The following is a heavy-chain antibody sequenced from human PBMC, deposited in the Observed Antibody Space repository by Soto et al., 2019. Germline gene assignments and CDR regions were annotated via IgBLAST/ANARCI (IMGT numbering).Heavy chain of an antibody. V-gene: IGHV4-34*01. CDR2: INHSGST. CDR1: GGSFSGYY. Sequence: SETLSLTCACYGGSFSGYYWSWIRQPPGKGLEWIGEINHSGSTNYNPSLKSRVTISVDTSKNQFSLKLSSVTAADTAVYYCARPVLSGSNGAFDIWGQGTMVT. CDR3: ARPVLSGSNGAFDI. J-gene: IGHJ3*02. D-gene: IGHD1-26*01.